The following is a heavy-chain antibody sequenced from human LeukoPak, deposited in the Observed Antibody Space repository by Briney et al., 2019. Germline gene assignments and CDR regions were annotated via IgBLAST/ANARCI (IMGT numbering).Heavy chain of an antibody. Sequence: SSETLSLTCAVYGGSFSGYYWSWIRQPPGKGLEWIGEINHSGSTNYNPSLKSRVTISVVTSKNQFSLKLSSVTAADTAVYYCARELRYGKRVDYWGQETLVTVSS. V-gene: IGHV4-34*01. CDR3: ARELRYGKRVDY. CDR2: INHSGST. J-gene: IGHJ4*02. CDR1: GGSFSGYY. D-gene: IGHD4-17*01.